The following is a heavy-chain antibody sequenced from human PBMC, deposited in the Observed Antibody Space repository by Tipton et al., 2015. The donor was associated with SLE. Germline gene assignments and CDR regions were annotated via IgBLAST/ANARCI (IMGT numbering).Heavy chain of an antibody. CDR2: MYYSGST. Sequence: TLSLTCSVSGVSISTYYWSWIRQPPGKGLEWIGYMYYSGSTTYNPSLKSRVTISEDTSKQQFSLKLRSLTAADTAVYYCARHAGDYAYFDSWGQGTLVTVSS. J-gene: IGHJ4*02. CDR3: ARHAGDYAYFDS. V-gene: IGHV4-59*08. CDR1: GVSISTYY. D-gene: IGHD4-17*01.